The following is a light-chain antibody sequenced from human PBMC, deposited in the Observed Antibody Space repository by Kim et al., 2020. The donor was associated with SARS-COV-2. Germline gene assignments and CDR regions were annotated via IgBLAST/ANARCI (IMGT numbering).Light chain of an antibody. Sequence: ASVGDRVTSTCRASQSISSYLNWYQQKPGKAPKLLIYAASSLQSGVPSRFSGSGSGTDFTLTISSLLPEDFATYYCQQSYSTPRTFGQGTKVDIK. J-gene: IGKJ1*01. CDR1: QSISSY. CDR2: AAS. CDR3: QQSYSTPRT. V-gene: IGKV1-39*01.